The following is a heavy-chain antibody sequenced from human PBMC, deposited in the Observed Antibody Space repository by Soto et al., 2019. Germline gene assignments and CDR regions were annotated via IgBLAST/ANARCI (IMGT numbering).Heavy chain of an antibody. V-gene: IGHV3-15*01. D-gene: IGHD1-26*01. J-gene: IGHJ5*02. CDR3: TVVKRWDQYSTSGYWFEP. Sequence: GGSLRLSCAASGFTFSHAWMSGVRQDPGKGLESVGRIKSRADVGTKDYGAPVRGRFTISRDDSENMLYLQMNSLKTEDTAVYYCTVVKRWDQYSTSGYWFEPSGPGTMVTLSS. CDR2: IKSRADVGTK. CDR1: GFTFSHAW.